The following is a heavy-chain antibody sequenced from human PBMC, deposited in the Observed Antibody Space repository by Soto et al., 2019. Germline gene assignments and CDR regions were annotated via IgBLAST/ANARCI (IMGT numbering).Heavy chain of an antibody. V-gene: IGHV3-11*06. D-gene: IGHD2-21*02. CDR3: ARGGSEGGNSVGAFDP. CDR1: GFTFSDYY. CDR2: ISSSSSYT. Sequence: LRLSCAASGFTFSDYYMSWIRQAPGKGLEWVSYISSSSSYTNYADSVKGRFTISRDNAKNSLYLQMNSLRAEDTAVYYCARGGSEGGNSVGAFDPWGQGTLVTVSS. J-gene: IGHJ5*02.